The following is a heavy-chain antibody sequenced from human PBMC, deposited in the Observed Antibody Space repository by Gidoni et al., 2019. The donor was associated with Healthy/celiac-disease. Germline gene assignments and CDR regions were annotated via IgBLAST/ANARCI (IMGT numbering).Heavy chain of an antibody. CDR1: GFTFSSYW. J-gene: IGHJ3*02. CDR3: AREGSSGYYKGAFDI. Sequence: EVQLVESGGGLVQPGGSLRLSCAASGFTFSSYWMSWVRQAPGKGLEWVANIKQDGSEKYYVDSVKGRFTISRDNAKNSLYLQMNSLRAEDTAVYYCAREGSSGYYKGAFDIWGQGTMVTVSS. CDR2: IKQDGSEK. D-gene: IGHD3-22*01. V-gene: IGHV3-7*05.